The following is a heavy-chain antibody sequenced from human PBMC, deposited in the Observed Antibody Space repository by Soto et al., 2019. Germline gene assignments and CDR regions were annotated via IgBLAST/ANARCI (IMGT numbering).Heavy chain of an antibody. CDR1: GFTFSSYG. CDR2: ISYDGSNK. J-gene: IGHJ4*02. CDR3: AKESHAWLPERYYFDY. D-gene: IGHD6-19*01. V-gene: IGHV3-30*18. Sequence: QVQLVESGGGVVQPGRSLRLSCAASGFTFSSYGMHWVRQAPGKGLEWVAVISYDGSNKYYADSVKGRFTISRDNSKNTLYLQMNSLGAEDTAVYYCAKESHAWLPERYYFDYWGQGTLVTVSS.